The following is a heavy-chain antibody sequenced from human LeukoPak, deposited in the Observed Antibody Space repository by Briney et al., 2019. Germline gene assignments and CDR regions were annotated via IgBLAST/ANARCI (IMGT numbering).Heavy chain of an antibody. CDR3: ARNYYGSGSYYPDGMDV. CDR1: GFTFSNYW. J-gene: IGHJ6*02. Sequence: GGSLRLSCAASGFTFSNYWMNWVRQAPGKGLVWVSRISNDGSGINYADSVKGRFTISRDNSKNTLYLQMNSLRAEDTAVYYCARNYYGSGSYYPDGMDVWGQGTTVTVSS. CDR2: ISNDGSGI. D-gene: IGHD3-10*01. V-gene: IGHV3-74*01.